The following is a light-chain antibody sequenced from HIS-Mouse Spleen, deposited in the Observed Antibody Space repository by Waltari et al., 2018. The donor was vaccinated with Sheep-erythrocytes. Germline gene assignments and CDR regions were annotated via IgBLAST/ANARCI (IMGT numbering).Light chain of an antibody. CDR1: KLGDKY. V-gene: IGLV3-1*01. CDR2: QDS. CDR3: QAWDSSTAVV. Sequence: SYELTQPPSVSVSPGQTASITCSGDKLGDKYACWYQQKPGQSPVLVIYQDSKRPSGIPERFPGTNSGNTATLTISGTQAMDEADYYCQAWDSSTAVVFDGGTKLTVL. J-gene: IGLJ2*01.